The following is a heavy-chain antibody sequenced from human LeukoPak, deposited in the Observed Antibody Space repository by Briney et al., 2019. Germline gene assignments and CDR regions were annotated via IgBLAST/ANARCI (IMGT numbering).Heavy chain of an antibody. J-gene: IGHJ4*02. CDR2: ISDQGGST. Sequence: GGSLRLSCAASGFTFDIYAMHWVRQAPGKGLEYVSGISDQGGSTYYANSVKGRFTISRDNSKNTLYLQMGSLRAEDTAVYYCARDSPRPPTYYYDSSDFWGQGTLVTVSS. D-gene: IGHD3-22*01. V-gene: IGHV3-64*01. CDR1: GFTFDIYA. CDR3: ARDSPRPPTYYYDSSDF.